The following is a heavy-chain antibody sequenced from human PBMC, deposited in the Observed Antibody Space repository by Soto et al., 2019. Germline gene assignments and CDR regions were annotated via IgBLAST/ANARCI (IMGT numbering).Heavy chain of an antibody. Sequence: WASLGLSCAASGLTFSSNAMSWVRQAPGKGLEWVSGISSSGGSTYYADSVKGRFTISRDNSKNMLYLQMNNLRAEDTAVYYCAKAQGGSYFDYWGQGILVTVSS. CDR2: ISSSGGST. CDR3: AKAQGGSYFDY. CDR1: GLTFSSNA. V-gene: IGHV3-23*01. J-gene: IGHJ4*02. D-gene: IGHD2-15*01.